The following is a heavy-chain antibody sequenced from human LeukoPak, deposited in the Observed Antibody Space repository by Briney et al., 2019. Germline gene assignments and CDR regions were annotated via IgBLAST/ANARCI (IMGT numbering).Heavy chain of an antibody. D-gene: IGHD4-23*01. CDR2: IYNSGSA. Sequence: SEPLSLTCTVSGGSISSGGYYWSWIRQHPGKGLEWIGYIYNSGSAYYNPSCMSRVTISVDTSKNQFSLKLSSVTAADTAVYYCARVATTVITFDYWGQGTIVSVSS. CDR1: GGSISSGGYY. CDR3: ARVATTVITFDY. V-gene: IGHV4-31*03. J-gene: IGHJ4*02.